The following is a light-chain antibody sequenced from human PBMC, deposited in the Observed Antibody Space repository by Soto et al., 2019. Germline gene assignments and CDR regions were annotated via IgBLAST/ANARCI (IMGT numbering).Light chain of an antibody. J-gene: IGKJ5*01. Sequence: EIVMTHSPATLSVTLGERATLSCRASQSVRSNLAWYQQKPGQAPRLLIYDASTRAPGIPARFSGSGSGTELTLTISSLQSDDFAVYHCQQYNSWPPTFGHVRRLEIK. CDR3: QQYNSWPPT. CDR1: QSVRSN. V-gene: IGKV3-15*01. CDR2: DAS.